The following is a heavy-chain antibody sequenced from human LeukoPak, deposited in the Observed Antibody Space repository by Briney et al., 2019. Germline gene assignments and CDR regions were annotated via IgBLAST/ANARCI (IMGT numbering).Heavy chain of an antibody. V-gene: IGHV4-39*07. CDR1: GGSISNRSYY. D-gene: IGHD3-16*01. CDR2: MYHSGST. J-gene: IGHJ6*03. CDR3: AREASQKGAHYMDV. Sequence: SETLSLTCTVSGGSISNRSYYWGWIRQPPGKGLEWIGSMYHSGSTYKNPSLKSRVTISVDTSKNQFSLKLRSVTAADTAVYYCAREASQKGAHYMDVWGKGTTVTISS.